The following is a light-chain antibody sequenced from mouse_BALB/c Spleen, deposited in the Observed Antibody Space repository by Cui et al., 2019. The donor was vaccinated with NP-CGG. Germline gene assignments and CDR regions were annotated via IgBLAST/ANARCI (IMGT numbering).Light chain of an antibody. CDR2: STN. CDR1: TGAVTTSNY. CDR3: ALWYSNHWV. Sequence: QAVVTQESALTTSPGDTVTLTCRSSTGAVTTSNYANWVQEKPDHLFTGLIGSTNNRAPGVPASFSGSLIGDKAALTITGAQTEDEAIYFCALWYSNHWVFGGGTKLTVL. V-gene: IGLV1*01. J-gene: IGLJ1*01.